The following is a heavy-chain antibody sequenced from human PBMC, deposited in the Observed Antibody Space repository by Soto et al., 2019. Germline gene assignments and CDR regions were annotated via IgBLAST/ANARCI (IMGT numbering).Heavy chain of an antibody. CDR3: VRERGPFDGFDI. CDR1: GFTFSTSG. D-gene: IGHD3-16*01. J-gene: IGHJ3*02. Sequence: VQLVESGGGVVQPGGSLRLSCTASGFTFSTSGMHWVRQAPGKGLEWVTVLWSNGINQYYADSVKGRFTFSRDTSKNTLYLQMNSLRAEDTAVYYCVRERGPFDGFDIWGQGTMVTVSS. V-gene: IGHV3-33*01. CDR2: LWSNGINQ.